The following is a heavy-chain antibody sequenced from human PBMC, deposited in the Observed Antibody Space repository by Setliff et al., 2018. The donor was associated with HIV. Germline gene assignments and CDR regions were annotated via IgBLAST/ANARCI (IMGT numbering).Heavy chain of an antibody. CDR2: INGYSGKT. D-gene: IGHD3-10*01. J-gene: IGHJ3*02. Sequence: ASVKVSCKSSGYTYSNFGVSWVRKAPGQGLEWLGHINGYSGKTHFSPRRQGRLTMTTDTSTDTVYLELRSLASDDTAIYYCAREAPRYASGAFDMWGLGTMVTVS. CDR1: GYTYSNFG. V-gene: IGHV1-18*01. CDR3: AREAPRYASGAFDM.